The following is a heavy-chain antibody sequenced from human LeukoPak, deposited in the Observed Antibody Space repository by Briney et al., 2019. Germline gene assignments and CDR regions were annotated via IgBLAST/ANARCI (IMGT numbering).Heavy chain of an antibody. V-gene: IGHV1-69*04. CDR3: ARDQDDAFHL. CDR2: IIPILGIA. CDR1: RGTLSSYT. J-gene: IGHJ3*01. Sequence: SVKVSCKASRGTLSSYTISWVRQAPGEGLEWMGRIIPILGIANYAQKYQGRVTITADKSTSTAYMELSSLRSEETAVYYCARDQDDAFHLRPQETMLSVSS.